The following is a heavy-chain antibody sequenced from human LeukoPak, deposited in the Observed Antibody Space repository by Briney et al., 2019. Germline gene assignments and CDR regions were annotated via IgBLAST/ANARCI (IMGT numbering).Heavy chain of an antibody. D-gene: IGHD5-12*01. CDR1: GFTFSSYW. V-gene: IGHV3-74*01. CDR2: INSDGSST. CDR3: ARDPGSGYEEHFDY. J-gene: IGHJ4*02. Sequence: GGSLRLSCAASGFTFSSYWMHWVRQAPGKGLVWVSRINSDGSSTSYADSVKGRFTISRDNAKDSLYLQMNSLRAEDTAVYYCARDPGSGYEEHFDYWGQGTLVTVSS.